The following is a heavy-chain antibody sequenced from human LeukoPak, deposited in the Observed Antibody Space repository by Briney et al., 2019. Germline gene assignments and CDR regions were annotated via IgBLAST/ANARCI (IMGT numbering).Heavy chain of an antibody. Sequence: GGSLRLSCSASGFTFSSYWMAWVRHAPGKGLEWVVNINHDGNEMYYADSVKGRFTISRDNAKNSLYLQMNSLRAEDTAVYYCARSYRWYHEYWGQGTLVTVSS. CDR3: ARSYRWYHEY. J-gene: IGHJ4*02. D-gene: IGHD3-10*01. V-gene: IGHV3-7*01. CDR2: INHDGNEM. CDR1: GFTFSSYW.